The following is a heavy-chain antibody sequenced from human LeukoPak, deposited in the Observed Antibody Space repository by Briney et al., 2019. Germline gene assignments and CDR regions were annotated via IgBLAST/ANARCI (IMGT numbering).Heavy chain of an antibody. Sequence: ASVKVSCKASGYTFTSYGISWVRQAPGQGLEWMGWISAYNGNTNYAQKLQGRVTMTTDTSTSTAYMELRSLRSDDTAVYYCARDRRYSTLGEPRCRMDVWGKGTTVTVSS. V-gene: IGHV1-18*01. J-gene: IGHJ6*04. CDR2: ISAYNGNT. D-gene: IGHD1-14*01. CDR1: GYTFTSYG. CDR3: ARDRRYSTLGEPRCRMDV.